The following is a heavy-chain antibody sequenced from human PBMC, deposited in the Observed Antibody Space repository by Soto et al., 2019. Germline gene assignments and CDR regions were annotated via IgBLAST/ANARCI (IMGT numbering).Heavy chain of an antibody. CDR2: IKQDGSEK. Sequence: GGSLRLSCAASGFNFSSYWMSWVRQAPGKGLEWVANIKQDGSEKYYVDSVKGRFTISRDNAKNSLYLQMNSLRAEDTAVYYCARARSGSYKFSYFDYWGQGTLVTVSS. V-gene: IGHV3-7*05. CDR1: GFNFSSYW. CDR3: ARARSGSYKFSYFDY. D-gene: IGHD1-26*01. J-gene: IGHJ4*02.